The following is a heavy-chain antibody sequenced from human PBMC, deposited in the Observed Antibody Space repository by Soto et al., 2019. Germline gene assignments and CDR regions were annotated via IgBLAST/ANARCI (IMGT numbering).Heavy chain of an antibody. D-gene: IGHD6-13*01. CDR3: ARNRVMSSWFAFFNY. Sequence: RDFLRLSCTASGFTFSSYSMNWVHQAPGKGLEWVSSISSSSSVIYSADSVRGRFTISRDNAKTSLYLQMNSLRDEDTAVYYCARNRVMSSWFAFFNYWGQGTLVTAPQ. CDR2: ISSSSSVI. J-gene: IGHJ4*02. V-gene: IGHV3-21*04. CDR1: GFTFSSYS.